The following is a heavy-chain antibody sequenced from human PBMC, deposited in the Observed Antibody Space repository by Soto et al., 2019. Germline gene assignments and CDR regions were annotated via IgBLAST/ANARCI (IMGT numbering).Heavy chain of an antibody. CDR1: GGTFSSYT. V-gene: IGHV1-69*02. D-gene: IGHD5-18*01. J-gene: IGHJ5*02. CDR3: ASLNVDTAMVHWCDP. Sequence: QVQLVQSGAEVKKPGSSVKVSCKASGGTFSSYTISWVRQAPGQGLEWMGRIIPILGIANYAQKFQGRVTITADKSPSTAHMELSSLRSEDTAVYSCASLNVDTAMVHWCDPWGQGTLVTFSS. CDR2: IIPILGIA.